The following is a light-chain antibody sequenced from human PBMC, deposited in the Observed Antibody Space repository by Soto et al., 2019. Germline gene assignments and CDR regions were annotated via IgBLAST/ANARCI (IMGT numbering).Light chain of an antibody. V-gene: IGKV3-11*01. J-gene: IGKJ5*01. CDR3: QQRSDWPPIT. CDR2: DAS. Sequence: PHTLSMVARAAXSRKASQSVSTYLAWYQQKPGQSPRLLIYDASNRATGIPARFSGSGSGTDFTLTISSLEPEDFAVYYCQQRSDWPPITFGQGTRVEIK. CDR1: QSVSTY.